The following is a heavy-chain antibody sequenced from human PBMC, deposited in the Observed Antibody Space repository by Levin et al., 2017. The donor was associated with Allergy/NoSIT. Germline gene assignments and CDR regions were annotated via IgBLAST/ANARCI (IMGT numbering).Heavy chain of an antibody. CDR3: VTYTGLGSYVDY. J-gene: IGHJ4*02. CDR1: GYSFTNYW. CDR2: IYPDDSDT. Sequence: KVSCKGSGYSFTNYWIGWVRQLPGKGLEWMGIIYPDDSDTRYSPSFQGQVTISADKSISTADLRWSSLKASATAVCYCVTYTGLGSYVDYWGQGALVTVSS. V-gene: IGHV5-51*01. D-gene: IGHD5-18*01.